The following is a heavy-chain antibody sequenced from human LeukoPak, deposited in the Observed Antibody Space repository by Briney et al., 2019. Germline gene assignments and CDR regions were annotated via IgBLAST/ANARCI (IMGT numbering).Heavy chain of an antibody. Sequence: SETLSLTCTVSGYSISSGYYWGWIRQPPGKGLEWIGSIYHSGSTYYNPSLKSRVTISVDTSKNQFSLKLSSVTAADTAVYYCAREMTGIAVAGTSDYWGQGTLVTVSS. CDR2: IYHSGST. CDR3: AREMTGIAVAGTSDY. CDR1: GYSISSGYY. J-gene: IGHJ4*02. V-gene: IGHV4-38-2*02. D-gene: IGHD6-19*01.